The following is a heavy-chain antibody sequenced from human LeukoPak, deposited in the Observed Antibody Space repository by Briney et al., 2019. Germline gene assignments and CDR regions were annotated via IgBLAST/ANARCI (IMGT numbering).Heavy chain of an antibody. J-gene: IGHJ4*02. Sequence: PSETLSLTCTVSGGSISSYYWSWIRQPPGKGMEWNGYIYYSGSTNYNPSLKSRVTISVDTSKNQFSLKLSPVTAADTAVYYCARITIFGVALDYWGQGTLVTVSS. CDR1: GGSISSYY. CDR2: IYYSGST. CDR3: ARITIFGVALDY. V-gene: IGHV4-59*01. D-gene: IGHD3-3*01.